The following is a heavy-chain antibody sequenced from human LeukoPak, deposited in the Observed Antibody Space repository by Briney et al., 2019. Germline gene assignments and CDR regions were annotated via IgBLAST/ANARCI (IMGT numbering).Heavy chain of an antibody. V-gene: IGHV4-61*01. CDR3: ARDYCGGTTCYPDY. CDR2: FHSSGNT. J-gene: IGHJ4*02. CDR1: GESLSSRKYY. D-gene: IGHD2-2*01. Sequence: SETLSLTCTVSGESLSSRKYYWNWIRQPPGKTLEWIGYFHSSGNTIYNPSLKSRATISADTSKNQFSLTVTSVTAADTAFYYCARDYCGGTTCYPDYWGQGTLVTVSS.